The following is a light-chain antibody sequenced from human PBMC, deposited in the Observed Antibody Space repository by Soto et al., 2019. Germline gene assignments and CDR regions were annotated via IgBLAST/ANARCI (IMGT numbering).Light chain of an antibody. V-gene: IGKV1-5*03. J-gene: IGKJ1*01. CDR2: KAS. Sequence: DIQMTQSLSSLSASVGDRVTITCRASQSISSYLNWYQQKPGKAPKLLIYKASTLKSGVPSRFSGSGSGTEFTLTISSLQPDDFATYYCQHYNSYSEAFGQGTKVDNK. CDR3: QHYNSYSEA. CDR1: QSISSY.